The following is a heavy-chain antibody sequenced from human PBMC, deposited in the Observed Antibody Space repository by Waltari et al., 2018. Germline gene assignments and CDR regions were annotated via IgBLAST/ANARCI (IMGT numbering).Heavy chain of an antibody. CDR2: IRYDGSNK. V-gene: IGHV3-30*02. CDR3: AKVAGLDSGWYDY. Sequence: QVQLVESGGVVVQPGGSLRLSCAASGFTFSSYGMPWLRQAPGKGLEWVALIRYDGSNKYYADSVKGRFTISRDNSKNTLYLQMNSLRAEDTAVYYCAKVAGLDSGWYDYWGQGTLVTVSS. CDR1: GFTFSSYG. J-gene: IGHJ4*02. D-gene: IGHD6-19*01.